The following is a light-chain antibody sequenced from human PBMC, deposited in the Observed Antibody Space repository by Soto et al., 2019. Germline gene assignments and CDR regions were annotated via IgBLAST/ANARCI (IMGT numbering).Light chain of an antibody. V-gene: IGKV3-20*01. CDR1: QSVSSYY. CDR3: QQCGSSPWT. CDR2: AAS. Sequence: VLTQSPGTLSLSPGERATLSCRASQSVSSYYLAWYQQKPGQAPRLLIYAASSRATGIPDRFSGGGSGTDFTLTISRLEPEDFAVYYCQQCGSSPWTFGQGTKVDI. J-gene: IGKJ1*01.